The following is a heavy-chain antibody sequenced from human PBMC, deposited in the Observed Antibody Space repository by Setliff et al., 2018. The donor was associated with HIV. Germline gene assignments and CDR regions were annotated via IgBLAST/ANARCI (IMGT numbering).Heavy chain of an antibody. D-gene: IGHD3-9*01. CDR3: ARFRTYYDILTGVGTDAFDI. Sequence: PSETLSLTCIVSGSSMTGRYIWGWFRQPPGKGLQWIGNIFHSGTTRYNVSLESRLTLSVDTSRNQFSLKLSNVTAADTAVYYCARFRTYYDILTGVGTDAFDIWGQGTLVTVSS. CDR2: IFHSGTT. CDR1: GSSMTGRYI. V-gene: IGHV4-38-2*02. J-gene: IGHJ3*02.